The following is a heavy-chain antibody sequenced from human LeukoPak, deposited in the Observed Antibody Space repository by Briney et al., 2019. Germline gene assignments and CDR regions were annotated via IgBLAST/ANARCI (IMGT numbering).Heavy chain of an antibody. D-gene: IGHD3-22*01. CDR1: GFTFSSYA. CDR3: ARVGGLYDSSGYINYYYYMDV. J-gene: IGHJ6*03. V-gene: IGHV3-64*01. CDR2: ISSKGGST. Sequence: GGSLRLSCAASGFTFSSYAMHWVRQAPGKGLEYVSAISSKGGSTYYANSVKGRFTISRDNSKNTLYLQMGSLRAEDMAVYYCARVGGLYDSSGYINYYYYMDVWGKGTTVTISS.